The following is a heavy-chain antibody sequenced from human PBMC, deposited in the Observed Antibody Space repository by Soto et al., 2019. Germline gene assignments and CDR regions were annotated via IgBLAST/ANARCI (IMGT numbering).Heavy chain of an antibody. J-gene: IGHJ4*02. Sequence: QVTLKESGPVLVKPTETLTLTCTVSGFSLSNARMGVSWIRQPPGKALEWLAHIFSNDEKSYSTSLKSRLTISKDTAKSQVVLTMTNMDPVDTATYYCARTISGYSSGWHAPRHYYFDYWGQGTLVTVSS. D-gene: IGHD6-19*01. CDR2: IFSNDEK. V-gene: IGHV2-26*01. CDR3: ARTISGYSSGWHAPRHYYFDY. CDR1: GFSLSNARMG.